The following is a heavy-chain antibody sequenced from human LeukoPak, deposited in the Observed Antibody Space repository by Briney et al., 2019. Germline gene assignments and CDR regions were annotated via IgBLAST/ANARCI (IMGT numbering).Heavy chain of an antibody. V-gene: IGHV3-66*01. CDR3: ARDTGYSSSSGY. CDR1: GFTVSRNY. CDR2: IYSGGST. D-gene: IGHD6-13*01. Sequence: GGSLRLSCAASGFTVSRNYMSWVRQAPGKGLEWVSVIYSGGSTYYADSVKGRFTISRDNSKNTLYLQMNSLRAEDTAVYYCARDTGYSSSSGYWGQGTLVTVPS. J-gene: IGHJ4*02.